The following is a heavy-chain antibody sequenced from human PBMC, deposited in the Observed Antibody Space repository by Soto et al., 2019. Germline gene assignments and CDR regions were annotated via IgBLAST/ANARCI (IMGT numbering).Heavy chain of an antibody. CDR3: AKDSRGKQWLAQGDY. V-gene: IGHV3-23*01. CDR2: ISGSGGST. D-gene: IGHD6-19*01. Sequence: EVQLLESGGGLVQPGGSLRLSCAASGFTFSSYAMSWVRQAPGKGLEWVSAISGSGGSTYYADSVKGRCTISRDNSKNPRYLQMNSLRAEDTAVYYCAKDSRGKQWLAQGDYRGQGPLVTVS. CDR1: GFTFSSYA. J-gene: IGHJ4*02.